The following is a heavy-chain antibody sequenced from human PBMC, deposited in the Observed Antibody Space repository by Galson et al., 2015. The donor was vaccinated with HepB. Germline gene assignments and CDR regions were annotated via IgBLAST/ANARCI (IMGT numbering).Heavy chain of an antibody. D-gene: IGHD2-15*01. CDR1: GYSFSSYS. Sequence: SVKVSCKASGYSFSSYSITWVRQAPGQGLEWMGWISPYNSNTDYSRKFQGRVTMTTDILTSTAHMGLRGLRSDDTAIYYCARGALVVVVGATQNNWFGPWGQGTLVTVSS. CDR2: ISPYNSNT. V-gene: IGHV1-18*01. CDR3: ARGALVVVVGATQNNWFGP. J-gene: IGHJ5*02.